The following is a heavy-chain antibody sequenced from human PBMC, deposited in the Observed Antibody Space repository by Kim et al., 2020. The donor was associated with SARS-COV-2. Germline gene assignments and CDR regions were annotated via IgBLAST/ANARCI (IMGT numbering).Heavy chain of an antibody. CDR2: IRGFGGTI. V-gene: IGHV3-43*02. Sequence: GGSLRLSCAASGFKFNDYAMNWVRQVPGKGLEWVAVIRGFGGTIDYGDSVKGRFTISRDNSKNSLYLQMNSLTSEDGALYYCTRGLIPPPLTYYW. CDR1: GFKFNDYA. J-gene: IGHJ2*01. D-gene: IGHD2-2*02. CDR3: TRGLIPPPLTYYW.